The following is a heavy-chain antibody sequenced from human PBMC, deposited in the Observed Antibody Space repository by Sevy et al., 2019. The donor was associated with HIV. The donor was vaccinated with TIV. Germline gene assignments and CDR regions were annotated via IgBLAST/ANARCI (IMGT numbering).Heavy chain of an antibody. CDR1: GFTVSSNY. J-gene: IGHJ6*02. V-gene: IGHV3-66*01. CDR2: IYSGGST. CDR3: ARGEIVAAGMFYQYYGMDV. Sequence: GESLKISCAASGFTVSSNYMSWVRQAPGKGLEGVSVIYSGGSTYYADSVKGRFTISRDNSKNTLCLQMNTLRAEDTAVYYCARGEIVAAGMFYQYYGMDVWGQGTTVTVSS. D-gene: IGHD6-13*01.